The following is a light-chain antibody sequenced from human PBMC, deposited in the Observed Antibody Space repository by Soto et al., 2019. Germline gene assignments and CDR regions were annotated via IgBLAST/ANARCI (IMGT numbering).Light chain of an antibody. V-gene: IGLV1-47*01. CDR3: AAWDDSPSVHNV. CDR2: KNY. CDR1: TSSIGSNY. J-gene: IGLJ1*01. Sequence: QSVLTQPPSVSGTPGQAVTISCSGSTSSIGSNYVYWYQQLPGTAPKLLIYKNYQRPSGVPDRFSGSKSGTSASLAINGLRSGDEADYYCAAWDDSPSVHNVFGTGTKVTDL.